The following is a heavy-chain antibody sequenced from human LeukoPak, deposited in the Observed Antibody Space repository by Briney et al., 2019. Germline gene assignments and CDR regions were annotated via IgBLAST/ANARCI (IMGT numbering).Heavy chain of an antibody. CDR1: GYTFTSYD. V-gene: IGHV1-8*01. J-gene: IGHJ5*02. D-gene: IGHD7-27*01. CDR2: MNPNSGNT. Sequence: GASVKVSCKASGYTFTSYDINWVRQATGQGLEWMGWMNPNSGNTGYAQKFQGRVTMTRDTSTSTVYMELSSLRSEDTAVYYCARGGVAKLGPLDLWGQGTLVTVSS. CDR3: ARGGVAKLGPLDL.